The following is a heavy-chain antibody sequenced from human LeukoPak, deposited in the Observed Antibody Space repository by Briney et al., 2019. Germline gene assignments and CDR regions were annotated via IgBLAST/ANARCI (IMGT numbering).Heavy chain of an antibody. V-gene: IGHV4-34*01. CDR2: INHSGST. Sequence: SETLSLTCAVYGGSFSGYYWSWVRQPPGKGLEWIGEINHSGSTNYNPSLKSRVTISVDKSKKQFSLKLNSGTAADTAVLFCARGAPSYYYDSMYYFDYWGQGTLVTVS. J-gene: IGHJ4*02. CDR1: GGSFSGYY. D-gene: IGHD3-22*01. CDR3: ARGAPSYYYDSMYYFDY.